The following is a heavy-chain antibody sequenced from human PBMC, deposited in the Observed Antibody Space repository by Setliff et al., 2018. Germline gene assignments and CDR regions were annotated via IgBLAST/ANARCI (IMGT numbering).Heavy chain of an antibody. CDR2: IYSDGSST. V-gene: IGHV3-23*03. D-gene: IGHD3-10*01. Sequence: GGSLRLSCAASGFTFSNYAMNWVRQAPGKGLEWVSVIYSDGSSTYYGDSVKGRFTISRDNSQNTLYLQMNSLRAEDTAVYYCAKDRPQGVNGRSLDYWVLGALVTVSS. CDR1: GFTFSNYA. J-gene: IGHJ4*02. CDR3: AKDRPQGVNGRSLDY.